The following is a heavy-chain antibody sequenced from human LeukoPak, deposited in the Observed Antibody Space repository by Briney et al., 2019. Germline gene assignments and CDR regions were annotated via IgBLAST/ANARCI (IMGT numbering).Heavy chain of an antibody. CDR3: ARRRIVGAKPALDI. V-gene: IGHV4-39*01. Sequence: PSETLSLTCTVSGGSISSSSYYWGWIRQPPGKGLEWIGSIYYSGSTYYNPSLKSRVTIPVDTSKNQFSLKLSSVTAADTAVYYCARRRIVGAKPALDIWGQGTMVTVSS. D-gene: IGHD1-26*01. J-gene: IGHJ3*02. CDR2: IYYSGST. CDR1: GGSISSSSYY.